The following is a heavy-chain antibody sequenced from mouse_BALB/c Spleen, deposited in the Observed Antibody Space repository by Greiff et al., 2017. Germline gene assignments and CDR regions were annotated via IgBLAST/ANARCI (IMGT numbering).Heavy chain of an antibody. D-gene: IGHD2-1*01. V-gene: IGHV5-9-4*01. CDR2: ISSGGSYT. Sequence: VQLQQSGGGLVKPGGSLKLSCAASGFTFSSYAMSWVRQSPEKRLEWVAEISSGGSYTYYPDTVTGRFTISRDNAKNTLYLEMSSLRSEDTAMYYCARANYGNYVYAMDYWGQGTSVTVSS. CDR3: ARANYGNYVYAMDY. CDR1: GFTFSSYA. J-gene: IGHJ4*01.